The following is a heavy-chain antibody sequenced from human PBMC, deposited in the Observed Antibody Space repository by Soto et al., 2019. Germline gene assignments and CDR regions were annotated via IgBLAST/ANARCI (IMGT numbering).Heavy chain of an antibody. Sequence: QVQMVQSGAEVKKPGASVKVSCKASGYTFTTYGISWVRQAPGQGLEWMGWISAYTGDTLYTQNLQGRVTMTRDTSTTTAYMELRSLGSDDTAVYYCVREVQYDDCVALGYWGQGTLVTVSS. V-gene: IGHV1-18*01. D-gene: IGHD4-17*01. J-gene: IGHJ4*02. CDR3: VREVQYDDCVALGY. CDR1: GYTFTTYG. CDR2: ISAYTGDT.